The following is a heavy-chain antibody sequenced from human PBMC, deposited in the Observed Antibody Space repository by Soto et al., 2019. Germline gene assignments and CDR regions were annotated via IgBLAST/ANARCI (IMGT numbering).Heavy chain of an antibody. CDR1: GFTFSSYA. CDR3: AKGPLRLGELSLYYFDY. Sequence: GGSLRLSCAASGFTFSSYAMSWVRQAPGKGLEWVSAISGSGGSTYYADSVKGRFTISRDNSKNTLYLQMNSLRAEDTAVYYCAKGPLRLGELSLYYFDYWGQGTLVTVSS. D-gene: IGHD3-16*02. J-gene: IGHJ4*02. CDR2: ISGSGGST. V-gene: IGHV3-23*01.